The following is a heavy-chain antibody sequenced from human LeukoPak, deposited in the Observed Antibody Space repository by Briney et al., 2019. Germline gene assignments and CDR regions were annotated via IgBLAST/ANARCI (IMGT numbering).Heavy chain of an antibody. J-gene: IGHJ6*02. D-gene: IGHD2-15*01. CDR1: GGSISSYY. Sequence: SETLSLTCTVSGGSISSYYWSWIRQPPGKGLEWIGYIYYSGSTNYNPSLKSRVTISVDTSKNQFSLKLSSVTAADTAVYYCARHRNGGYAGYYYYGMDVWGQGTTVTVSS. CDR2: IYYSGST. CDR3: ARHRNGGYAGYYYYGMDV. V-gene: IGHV4-59*08.